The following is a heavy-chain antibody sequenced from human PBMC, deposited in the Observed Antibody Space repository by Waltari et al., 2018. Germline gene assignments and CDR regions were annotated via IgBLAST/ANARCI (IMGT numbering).Heavy chain of an antibody. V-gene: IGHV1-2*02. CDR2: INPQSGET. Sequence: QVQMVQSGAEVRKPGASVMVSCKTSGSTFTDSFLHWVRQAPGQGPDWMGWINPQSGETKYAQKVQGRVTMTRDTSISTGYMELSSLTSDDTAVYFCVGGGSMSVRWFDPWGQGTLVTVSS. D-gene: IGHD1-26*01. CDR3: VGGGSMSVRWFDP. CDR1: GSTFTDSF. J-gene: IGHJ5*02.